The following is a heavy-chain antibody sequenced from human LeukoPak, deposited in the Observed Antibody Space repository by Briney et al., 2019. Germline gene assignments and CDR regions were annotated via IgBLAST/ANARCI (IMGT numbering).Heavy chain of an antibody. V-gene: IGHV3-23*01. J-gene: IGHJ4*02. Sequence: PGGSLRLSCAASGFNFRSSAMAWVRLTPGKGLEWVSSISGSGGTIHNADSVKGRFVISRENSKNTLTLLMNSLGAEDTAVYYCTKVVISGSGDYFASWGQGTLVTVSS. CDR1: GFNFRSSA. CDR2: ISGSGGTI. CDR3: TKVVISGSGDYFAS. D-gene: IGHD2-21*01.